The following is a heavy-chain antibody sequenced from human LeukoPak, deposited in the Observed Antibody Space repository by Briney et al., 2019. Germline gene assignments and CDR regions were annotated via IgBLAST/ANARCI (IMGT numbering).Heavy chain of an antibody. CDR3: ARDSGSYANWFDP. J-gene: IGHJ5*02. CDR2: ISSSSSYI. V-gene: IGHV3-21*01. Sequence: GGSLRLSCAASGFTFSSYSMNWVRQAPGKGLEWVSSISSSSSYIYYADSVKGRFTISRDNAKNSLYLQMNSLRAEDTAVYYCARDSGSYANWFDPWDQGTLVTVSS. D-gene: IGHD1-26*01. CDR1: GFTFSSYS.